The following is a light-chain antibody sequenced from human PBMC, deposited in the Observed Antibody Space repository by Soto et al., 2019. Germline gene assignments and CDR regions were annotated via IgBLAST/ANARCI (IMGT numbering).Light chain of an antibody. CDR2: DAS. V-gene: IGKV3-15*01. J-gene: IGKJ1*01. CDR3: HQYHNWPWT. Sequence: EIVLTQSPATLSLSPGERATLSCRASQNVSSGYLAWYQQKPGQAPRLLIYDASNRATGIPARFSGSGSETEFTLTISSLQSEDFAVYYCHQYHNWPWTFGQGTTGDIK. CDR1: QNVSSGY.